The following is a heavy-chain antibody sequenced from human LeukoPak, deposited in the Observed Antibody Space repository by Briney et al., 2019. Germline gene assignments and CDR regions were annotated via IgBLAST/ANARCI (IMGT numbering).Heavy chain of an antibody. CDR2: INSDGSST. V-gene: IGHV3-74*01. D-gene: IGHD6-13*01. CDR1: GFTFSSYW. Sequence: GRSLRLSCAASGFTFSSYWMPRVRQAPGKGLVWVSRINSDGSSTSYADSVKGRFTISRDNTKNTLYLQMNSLRAEDTAVYYCARAGSSSWYSNRFDPWGQGTLVTVSS. J-gene: IGHJ5*02. CDR3: ARAGSSSWYSNRFDP.